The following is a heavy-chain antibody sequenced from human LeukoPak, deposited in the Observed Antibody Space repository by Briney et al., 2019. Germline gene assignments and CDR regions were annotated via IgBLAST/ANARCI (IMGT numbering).Heavy chain of an antibody. D-gene: IGHD3-10*01. Sequence: GGSLRLSCAASGFTFSRYGMHWVRQAPGKGLEWVAGIWYDGSKNYYADSLRGRFTISRDNSKNTLYVQMNSLRAEDTAVYYCARGLGVTKDWYFDLWGRGTLVTVSS. J-gene: IGHJ2*01. CDR1: GFTFSRYG. V-gene: IGHV3-33*08. CDR2: IWYDGSKN. CDR3: ARGLGVTKDWYFDL.